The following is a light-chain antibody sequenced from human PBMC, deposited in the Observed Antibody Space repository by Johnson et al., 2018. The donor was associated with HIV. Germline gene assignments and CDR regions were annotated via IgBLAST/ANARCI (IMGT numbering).Light chain of an antibody. J-gene: IGLJ1*01. V-gene: IGLV1-51*01. Sequence: QSVLTQPPSVSAAPGQKVTISCSGSSSNIGNNFVSWYQHLPGTAPKLLVYDNSKRPSGIPDRFSATKYGTPATLGITGLQTGDEADYYCGTWDSSLSAYVFGTGTKVTVL. CDR2: DNS. CDR3: GTWDSSLSAYV. CDR1: SSNIGNNF.